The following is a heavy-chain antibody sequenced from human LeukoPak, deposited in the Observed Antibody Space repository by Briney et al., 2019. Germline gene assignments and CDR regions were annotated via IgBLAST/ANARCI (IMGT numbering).Heavy chain of an antibody. J-gene: IGHJ3*02. Sequence: QTRSLACAISGDSVASNSAAWYWIRQSPSRGLEWLGRTYYRSTWYNDYAVSLKSRMTINPDTSKYQFSLQLHSLTPEVTAGYYCARDPDRFSRLSVFDIWGQGTMVTASS. V-gene: IGHV6-1*01. CDR3: ARDPDRFSRLSVFDI. CDR1: GDSVASNSAA. CDR2: TYYRSTWYN. D-gene: IGHD3-16*02.